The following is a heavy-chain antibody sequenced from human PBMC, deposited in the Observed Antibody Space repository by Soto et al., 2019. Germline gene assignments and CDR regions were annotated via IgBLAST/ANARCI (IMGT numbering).Heavy chain of an antibody. V-gene: IGHV3-30-3*01. CDR2: ISYDGSNK. CDR1: GFTFSSYA. Sequence: QVQLVESGGGVVQPGRSLRLSCAASGFTFSSYAMHWVRQAPGKGLEWVAVISYDGSNKYYADSVKGRFTISRDNSKNTLYLQMNSLRAEDTAVYYCAREGYYDSSGYPGLDYWGQGTLVTVSS. CDR3: AREGYYDSSGYPGLDY. J-gene: IGHJ4*02. D-gene: IGHD3-22*01.